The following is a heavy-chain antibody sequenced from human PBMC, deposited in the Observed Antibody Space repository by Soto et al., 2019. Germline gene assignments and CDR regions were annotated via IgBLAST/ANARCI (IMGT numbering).Heavy chain of an antibody. CDR2: IYYSGST. J-gene: IGHJ6*03. D-gene: IGHD2-2*01. Sequence: ETLSLTCTVSGGSISSYYWSWIRQPPGKGLEWIGYIYYSGSTNYNPSLKSRVTISVDTSKNQFSLKLSSVTAADTAVYYCARLGYCSSTSCYRKYYYYYMDVWGKGTTVTVSS. CDR1: GGSISSYY. V-gene: IGHV4-59*08. CDR3: ARLGYCSSTSCYRKYYYYYMDV.